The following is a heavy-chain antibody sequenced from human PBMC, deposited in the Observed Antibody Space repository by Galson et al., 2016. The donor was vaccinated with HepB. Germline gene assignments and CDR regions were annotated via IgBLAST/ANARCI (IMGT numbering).Heavy chain of an antibody. CDR3: AGCITRCFYVMDV. CDR1: GFTFKTYI. D-gene: IGHD2-2*01. CDR2: IGSSSTNI. Sequence: SLRLSCAASGFTFKTYIMNWVRQAPGKGLEWVSHIGSSSTNIHYANSVRGRFAVSRDNAKNSLYLQMNSLRDEDTALYYCAGCITRCFYVMDVWGQGTTVIVSS. V-gene: IGHV3-48*02. J-gene: IGHJ6*02.